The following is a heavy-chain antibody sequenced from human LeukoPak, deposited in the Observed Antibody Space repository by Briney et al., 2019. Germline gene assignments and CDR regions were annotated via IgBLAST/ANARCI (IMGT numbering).Heavy chain of an antibody. CDR1: GGSFSGYY. J-gene: IGHJ3*02. CDR3: AREIHYDSSGQRSLHAFDI. D-gene: IGHD3-22*01. V-gene: IGHV4-59*12. CDR2: IYYTGRT. Sequence: SETLSLTCGVCGGSFSGYYWSWIRQPPGKGLEWIGYIYYTGRTNYNPSLKSRLTISVDTSKDQFSLKLSSVTAADTALYYCAREIHYDSSGQRSLHAFDIWGQGTVVTVSS.